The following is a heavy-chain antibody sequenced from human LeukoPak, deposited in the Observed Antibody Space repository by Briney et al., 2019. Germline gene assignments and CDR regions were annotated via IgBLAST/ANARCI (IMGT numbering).Heavy chain of an antibody. D-gene: IGHD3-10*01. J-gene: IGHJ6*03. V-gene: IGHV1-69*05. CDR2: IIPVFGTA. Sequence: SVKVSCKASGGTFSSYAISWVQQAPGQGLEWMGGIIPVFGTANYAQKFQGRVTITTDESTSTAYMELSSLRSEDTAVYYCARGELGFGELLEQYYYYYYMDVWGKGTTVTVSS. CDR1: GGTFSSYA. CDR3: ARGELGFGELLEQYYYYYYMDV.